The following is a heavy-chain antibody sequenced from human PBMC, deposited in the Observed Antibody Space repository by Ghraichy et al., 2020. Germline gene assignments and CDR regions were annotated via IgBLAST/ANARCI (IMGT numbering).Heavy chain of an antibody. CDR3: ARDKRAVVTATNYHHYGMDV. D-gene: IGHD2-15*01. CDR1: GYTFTGYY. V-gene: IGHV1-2*06. CDR2: INPNSGGT. J-gene: IGHJ6*02. Sequence: ASVKVSCKASGYTFTGYYLHWVRQAPGQGLEWMGRINPNSGGTNYAQKVRGRVTMTRDMSITTAYMELNRLRSDDTAVNYCARDKRAVVTATNYHHYGMDVWGPGATVNGS.